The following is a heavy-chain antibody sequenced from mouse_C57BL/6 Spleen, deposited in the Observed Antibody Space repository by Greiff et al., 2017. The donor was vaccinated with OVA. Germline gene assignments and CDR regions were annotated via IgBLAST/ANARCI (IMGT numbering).Heavy chain of an antibody. CDR3: ARPLYYGSSHWYFDV. J-gene: IGHJ1*03. CDR1: GFTFSSYG. V-gene: IGHV5-6*01. CDR2: ISSGGSYT. D-gene: IGHD1-1*01. Sequence: VQLKESGGDLVKPGGSLKLSCAASGFTFSSYGMSWVRQTPDKRLEWVATISSGGSYTYYPDSVKGRFTISRDNAKNTLYLQMSSLKSEDTAMYYCARPLYYGSSHWYFDVWGTGTTVTVSS.